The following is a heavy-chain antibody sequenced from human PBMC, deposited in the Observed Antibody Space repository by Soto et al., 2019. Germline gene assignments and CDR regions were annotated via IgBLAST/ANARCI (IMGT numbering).Heavy chain of an antibody. J-gene: IGHJ5*02. D-gene: IGHD6-6*01. CDR1: GGSISSGDYY. CDR3: ARAEGSSPWGEWFDP. Sequence: SETLSLTCTVSGGSISSGDYYWSWIRQPPGKGLEWIGYIYYSGSTYYNPSLKSRVTISVDTSKNQFSLKLSSVTAADTAVYYCARAEGSSPWGEWFDPWGQGTLVTVSS. CDR2: IYYSGST. V-gene: IGHV4-30-4*01.